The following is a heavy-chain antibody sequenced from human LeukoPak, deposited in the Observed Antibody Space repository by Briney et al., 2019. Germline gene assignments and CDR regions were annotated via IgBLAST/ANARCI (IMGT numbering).Heavy chain of an antibody. V-gene: IGHV4-39*01. CDR1: GGSISSSSYY. Sequence: SETLSLTCTVSGGSISSSSYYWGCIRQPAGKGLEWIGSIYYSGSTYYNPSLKGRVTISVDTSKNQFSLKLSSVTAADTAVYYCARYYYGSFYFDYWGQGTLVTVSS. D-gene: IGHD3-10*01. J-gene: IGHJ4*02. CDR3: ARYYYGSFYFDY. CDR2: IYYSGST.